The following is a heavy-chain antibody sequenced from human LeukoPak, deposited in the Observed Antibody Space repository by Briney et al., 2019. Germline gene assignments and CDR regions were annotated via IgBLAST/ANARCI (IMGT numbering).Heavy chain of an antibody. CDR1: GNSFGDYY. Sequence: PSETLSLTCTVSGNSFGDYYWSWIRQPAGKGLEWIGRIYTSGSTTYNPSLKSRVTMSVDTSKSQFSLNLMSVTAADTAVYYCARERAVTTYYYFDYWGQGTLVTVSS. V-gene: IGHV4-4*07. CDR3: ARERAVTTYYYFDY. D-gene: IGHD4-17*01. CDR2: IYTSGST. J-gene: IGHJ4*02.